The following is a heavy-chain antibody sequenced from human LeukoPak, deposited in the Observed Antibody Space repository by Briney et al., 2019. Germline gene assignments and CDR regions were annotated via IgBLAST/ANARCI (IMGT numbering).Heavy chain of an antibody. CDR2: IWYDGSNI. CDR3: ARERLGELSLVDY. Sequence: GGSLRLSCAASGFTFSSYGMHWVRQAPGKGLEWVAVIWYDGSNIYYADSVKGRFTISRDNSKNTLYLQMNSLRAEDTAVYYCARERLGELSLVDYWGQGTLVTVSS. J-gene: IGHJ4*02. CDR1: GFTFSSYG. V-gene: IGHV3-33*01. D-gene: IGHD3-16*02.